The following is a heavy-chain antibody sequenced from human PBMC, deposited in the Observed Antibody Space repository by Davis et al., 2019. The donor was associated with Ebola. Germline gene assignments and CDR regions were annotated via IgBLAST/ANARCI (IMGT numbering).Heavy chain of an antibody. CDR3: ARDRPSRITIFGVVHDAFDI. CDR1: GGSISSHY. J-gene: IGHJ3*02. D-gene: IGHD3-3*01. V-gene: IGHV4-59*11. Sequence: PGGSLRLSCTVSGGSISSHYWSWIRQPPGKGLEWIGYIYYSGSTNYNPSLKSRVTISVDTSKNQFSLKLSSVTAADTAVYYCARDRPSRITIFGVVHDAFDIWGQGTMVTVSS. CDR2: IYYSGST.